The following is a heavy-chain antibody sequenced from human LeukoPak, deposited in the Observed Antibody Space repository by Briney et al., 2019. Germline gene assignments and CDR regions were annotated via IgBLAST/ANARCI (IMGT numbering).Heavy chain of an antibody. CDR2: IYYSGST. J-gene: IGHJ4*02. Sequence: PSETLSLTCTVSGGSISSGGYYWSWIRQHPGKGLEWIGYIYYSGSTYYNPSLKSRVTISVDTSKNQFSLKLSSVTAADTAVYYCARERYYDSSGYNDYWGQGTLVTVSS. D-gene: IGHD3-22*01. V-gene: IGHV4-31*03. CDR3: ARERYYDSSGYNDY. CDR1: GGSISSGGYY.